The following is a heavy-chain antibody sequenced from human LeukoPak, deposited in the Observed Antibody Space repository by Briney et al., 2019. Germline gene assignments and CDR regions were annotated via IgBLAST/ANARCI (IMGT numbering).Heavy chain of an antibody. V-gene: IGHV4-39*07. D-gene: IGHD5-24*01. J-gene: IGHJ4*02. CDR1: GGSISGSSYY. CDR2: IYYSGST. CDR3: TRVRDGSFPISDY. Sequence: SETLSLTCTVSGGSISGSSYYWGWIRQPPGKGLEWIGSIYYSGSTYYNPSLKSRVTISVDTSKNQFSLKLNSVTAADTAVYYCTRVRDGSFPISDYWGQGTLVTVSS.